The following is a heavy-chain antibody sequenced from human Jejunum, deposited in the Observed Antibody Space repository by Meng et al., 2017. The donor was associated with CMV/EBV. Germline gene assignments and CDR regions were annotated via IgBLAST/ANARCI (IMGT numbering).Heavy chain of an antibody. CDR3: AKADYYDGSGYYFDY. Sequence: SGCSFSAYDMSWVRQARGKGVEWVSSISSNGGNTYYADSVKGRFTISRDDSNNTLFLHMNSLRAEDTAVYYCAKADYYDGSGYYFDYWGQGTLVTVSS. J-gene: IGHJ4*02. CDR2: ISSNGGNT. V-gene: IGHV3-23*01. D-gene: IGHD3-22*01. CDR1: GCSFSAYD.